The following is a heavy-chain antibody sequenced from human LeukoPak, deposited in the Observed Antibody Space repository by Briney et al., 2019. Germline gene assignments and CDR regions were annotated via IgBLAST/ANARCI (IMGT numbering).Heavy chain of an antibody. D-gene: IGHD3-3*01. CDR2: ISAYNGNT. J-gene: IGHJ4*02. CDR3: ARYDFWSGSRPFDY. CDR1: GYTFTSYG. V-gene: IGHV1-18*01. Sequence: GASVKVSCKASGYTFTSYGISWVRQAPGQGLEWVGWISAYNGNTNYAQKLQGRVTMTTDTSTSTAYMELRSLRSDDTAVYYCARYDFWSGSRPFDYWGQGTLVTVSS.